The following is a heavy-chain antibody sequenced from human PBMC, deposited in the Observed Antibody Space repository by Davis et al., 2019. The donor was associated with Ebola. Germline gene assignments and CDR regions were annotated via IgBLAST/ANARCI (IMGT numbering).Heavy chain of an antibody. J-gene: IGHJ5*02. Sequence: HTGGSLRLSCDTSGFIFSNHAMHWVRQAPGKGLVWVSRIKTDGSYTNYADSVKGRFTISRDNSKNTLYLQMNSLRAEDTAVYYCANRYCSGGSCYDPWGQGTLVTVSS. D-gene: IGHD2-15*01. CDR2: IKTDGSYT. CDR3: ANRYCSGGSCYDP. CDR1: GFIFSNHA. V-gene: IGHV3-74*01.